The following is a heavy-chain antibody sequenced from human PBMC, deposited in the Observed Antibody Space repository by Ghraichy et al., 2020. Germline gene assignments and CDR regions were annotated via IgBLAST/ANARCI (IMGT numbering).Heavy chain of an antibody. Sequence: SETLSLTCAVYGGSFSDFYWTWIRQTPGKGLEWIGEINHIGNTNYNPSLKSRVTIAADSSKNQFSLKLTSVTAADTALYYCARGGGSCSSTSCYLDSWGQGTRVTVSS. J-gene: IGHJ4*02. CDR1: GGSFSDFY. CDR3: ARGGGSCSSTSCYLDS. V-gene: IGHV4-34*01. CDR2: INHIGNT. D-gene: IGHD2-2*01.